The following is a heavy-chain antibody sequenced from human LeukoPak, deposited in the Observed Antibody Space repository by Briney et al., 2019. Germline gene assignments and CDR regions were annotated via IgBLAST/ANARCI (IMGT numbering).Heavy chain of an antibody. CDR1: GFTFTTYS. V-gene: IGHV3-21*01. D-gene: IGHD1-26*01. CDR2: ISSGSSAI. CDR3: ARQPAYRGYMDV. J-gene: IGHJ6*03. Sequence: GGSLRLSCEASGFTFTTYSMTWVRQAPGKGLEWVSIISSGSSAIFSADALKGRFTISRDNAKNSLYLQMNSLRAEDTAVYYCARQPAYRGYMDVWGKGTTVTVSS.